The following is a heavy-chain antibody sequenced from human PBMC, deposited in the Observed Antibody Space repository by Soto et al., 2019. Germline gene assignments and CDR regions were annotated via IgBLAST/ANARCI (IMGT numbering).Heavy chain of an antibody. D-gene: IGHD3-10*01. V-gene: IGHV3-30*18. CDR1: GFTFSSYG. CDR3: AKSYGSGSYPKNDAFDI. CDR2: ISYDGSNK. J-gene: IGHJ3*02. Sequence: QVQLVESGGGVVQPGRSLRLSCAASGFTFSSYGMHWVRQAPGKGLEWVAVISYDGSNKYYADSVKGRFTISRDNSKNTLYLQMNSLRAEDTAVYYCAKSYGSGSYPKNDAFDIWGQGIMVTVSS.